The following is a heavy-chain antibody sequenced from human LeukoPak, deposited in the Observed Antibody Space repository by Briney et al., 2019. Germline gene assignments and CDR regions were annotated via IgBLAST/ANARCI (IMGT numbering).Heavy chain of an antibody. V-gene: IGHV3-30*04. Sequence: PGGSLRLSCAASGFTFSTYAMHRVRQAPGKGLEWVAVISYDGSNKYYADSVKGRFTISRDNSKNTLYLEMNSLRAEDKAVYYCARRNHYEEIDYWGQGTLVTVSS. CDR2: ISYDGSNK. CDR3: ARRNHYEEIDY. CDR1: GFTFSTYA. D-gene: IGHD3-22*01. J-gene: IGHJ4*02.